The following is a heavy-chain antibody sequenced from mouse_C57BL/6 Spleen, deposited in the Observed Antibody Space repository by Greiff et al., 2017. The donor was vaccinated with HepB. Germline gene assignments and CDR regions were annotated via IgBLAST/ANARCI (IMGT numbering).Heavy chain of an antibody. D-gene: IGHD1-1*01. CDR2: IYPGSGST. Sequence: VQLQQPGAELVKPGASVKMSCKASGYTFTSYWITWVKQRPGQGLEWIGDIYPGSGSTNYNEKFKSKATLTVDTSSSTAYMQLSSLTSEDSAVYYCARMPNYYGSSYGYFDVWGTGTTVTVSS. CDR1: GYTFTSYW. V-gene: IGHV1-55*01. CDR3: ARMPNYYGSSYGYFDV. J-gene: IGHJ1*03.